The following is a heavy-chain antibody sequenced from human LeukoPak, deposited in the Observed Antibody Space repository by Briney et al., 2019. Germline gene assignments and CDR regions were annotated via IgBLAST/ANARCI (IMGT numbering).Heavy chain of an antibody. CDR1: GYTFTSYA. CDR2: INAGNGNT. Sequence: ASVKVSCKASGYTFTSYAMHWVRQAPGQRLEWMGWINAGNGNTKYSQKFQGRVTITRDTSASTAYMELSSLRSEDTAVYYCARDQGYSYGYFGYWGQGTLVTVPS. D-gene: IGHD5-18*01. J-gene: IGHJ4*02. V-gene: IGHV1-3*01. CDR3: ARDQGYSYGYFGY.